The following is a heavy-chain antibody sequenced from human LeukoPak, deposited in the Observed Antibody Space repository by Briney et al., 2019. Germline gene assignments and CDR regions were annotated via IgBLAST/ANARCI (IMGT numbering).Heavy chain of an antibody. Sequence: GGSLRLSCTASGFTLSSYAMTWVRQAPGKGLEWLSSISGRGNSAYYADSVKGRFTISRDKSKSTVSLQMNSLRVEDTALYYCAKGAYVGGSSGYYPIWGQGTMVTVAS. CDR1: GFTLSSYA. J-gene: IGHJ3*01. CDR3: AKGAYVGGSSGYYPI. D-gene: IGHD3-22*01. V-gene: IGHV3-23*01. CDR2: ISGRGNSA.